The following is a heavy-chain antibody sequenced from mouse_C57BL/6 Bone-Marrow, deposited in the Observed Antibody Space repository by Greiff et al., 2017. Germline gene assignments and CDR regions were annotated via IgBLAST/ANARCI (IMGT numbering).Heavy chain of an antibody. Sequence: VQLQQSGAELVKPGASVKLSCTASGFNINDYYMHWVKQRTEKGLEWIGRIDPEDGETKYAAKFQGKATITADTSSNTAYLHLSSLTSEDTAVYYCALPMRAMDYWGQGTSVTVSS. CDR3: ALPMRAMDY. CDR1: GFNINDYY. CDR2: IDPEDGET. J-gene: IGHJ4*01. V-gene: IGHV14-2*01.